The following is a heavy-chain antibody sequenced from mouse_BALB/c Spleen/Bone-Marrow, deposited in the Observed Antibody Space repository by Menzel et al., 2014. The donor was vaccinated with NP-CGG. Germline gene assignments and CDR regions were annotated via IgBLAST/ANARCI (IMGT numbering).Heavy chain of an antibody. V-gene: IGHV14-3*02. D-gene: IGHD2-4*01. J-gene: IGHJ3*01. CDR3: ARWGITTGFAY. CDR1: GFNIKDTY. CDR2: IDPANGNT. Sequence: EVKLVESGAELVKPGASVKLSCTASGFNIKDTYMHWVKQRPEQGLGWIGRIDPANGNTKYDPKFQGKATITADTSSNTAYLQLSSLTSEDTAVYYCARWGITTGFAYWGQGTLVTVSA.